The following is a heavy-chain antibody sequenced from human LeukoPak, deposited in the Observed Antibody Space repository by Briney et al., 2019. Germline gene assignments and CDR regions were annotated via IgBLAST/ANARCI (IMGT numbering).Heavy chain of an antibody. CDR1: GFTFSSYG. Sequence: SGGSLRLSCAASGFTFSSYGMHWVRQAPGKGLEWVAFIRYDGSNKYYADSVKGRFTISRDNSKNTLYLQMNSLRAEDTAVYYCAKDRKLALDYWGQGTLVTVSS. CDR2: IRYDGSNK. V-gene: IGHV3-30*02. CDR3: AKDRKLALDY. D-gene: IGHD6-13*01. J-gene: IGHJ4*02.